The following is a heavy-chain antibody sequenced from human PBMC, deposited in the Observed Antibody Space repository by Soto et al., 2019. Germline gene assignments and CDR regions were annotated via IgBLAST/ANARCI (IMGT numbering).Heavy chain of an antibody. J-gene: IGHJ5*02. CDR3: ARHDDVVNSWFDP. CDR1: GDSISSSTYY. Sequence: PSETLSLTCTVSGDSISSSTYYWGWIRQPPGKGLEWIGYIYYSGSTNYNPSLKSRVTISVDTSKNQFSLKLSSVTAADTAVYYCARHDDVVNSWFDPWGQGTLVTVSS. D-gene: IGHD2-21*01. V-gene: IGHV4-61*05. CDR2: IYYSGST.